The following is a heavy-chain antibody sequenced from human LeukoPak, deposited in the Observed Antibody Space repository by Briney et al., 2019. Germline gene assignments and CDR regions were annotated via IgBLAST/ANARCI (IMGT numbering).Heavy chain of an antibody. CDR3: ATVSPTFLEWLLFDY. D-gene: IGHD3-3*01. CDR1: GYTFTSYY. CDR2: IHPNDGDT. J-gene: IGHJ4*02. V-gene: IGHV1-46*01. Sequence: ASVKVSCKASGYTFTSYYMHWVRQAPGQGLEWMGLIHPNDGDTKYAQKFQGRVTMTEDTSTDTAYMELSSLRSEDTAVYYCATVSPTFLEWLLFDYWGQGTLVTVSP.